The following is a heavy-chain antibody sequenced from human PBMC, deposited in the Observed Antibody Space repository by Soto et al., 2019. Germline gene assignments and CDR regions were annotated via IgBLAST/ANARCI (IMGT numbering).Heavy chain of an antibody. Sequence: QVQLQESGPGLVKPSETLSLTCTVSGGSIISYYWSWIRQPAGKGLEWIGRIYTSGSTNYNPSLKRRVTMSVDTSKSQFSLKLSSVTASDTAVYYCAREVVTATSSYNWFDPWGQGTLVTVYS. J-gene: IGHJ5*02. V-gene: IGHV4-4*07. CDR1: GGSIISYY. CDR2: IYTSGST. D-gene: IGHD2-21*02. CDR3: AREVVTATSSYNWFDP.